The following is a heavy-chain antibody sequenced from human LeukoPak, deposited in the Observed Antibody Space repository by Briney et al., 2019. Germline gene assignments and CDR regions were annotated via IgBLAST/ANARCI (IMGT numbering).Heavy chain of an antibody. Sequence: PGGSLRLSCAASGFTVRTNYMSWVRQAPGKGLEWVSAISGSGGSTYYADSVKGRFTISRDNSKNTLYLQMNSLRAEDTAVYYCAKDLFVDTAMTDAFDIWGQGTMVTVSS. J-gene: IGHJ3*02. V-gene: IGHV3-23*01. CDR1: GFTVRTNY. D-gene: IGHD5-18*01. CDR2: ISGSGGST. CDR3: AKDLFVDTAMTDAFDI.